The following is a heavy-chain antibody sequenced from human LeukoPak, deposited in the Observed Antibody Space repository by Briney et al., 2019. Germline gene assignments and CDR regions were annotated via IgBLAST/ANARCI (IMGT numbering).Heavy chain of an antibody. Sequence: PGGSLRLSCAASGFTFSDHYIDWVRQAPGKGLEWVGRSRDKGNSYTTAYAASVRGRFTISSDDSKNSLYLQINSLKIEDTAVYYCTKLARAPRDFDYWGQGTLVTVSS. CDR1: GFTFSDHY. CDR3: TKLARAPRDFDY. D-gene: IGHD3-10*01. CDR2: SRDKGNSYTT. V-gene: IGHV3-72*01. J-gene: IGHJ4*01.